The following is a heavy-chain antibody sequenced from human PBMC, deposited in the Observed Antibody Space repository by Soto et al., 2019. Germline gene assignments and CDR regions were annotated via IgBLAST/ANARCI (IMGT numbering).Heavy chain of an antibody. Sequence: WGSLRLPCDASGFPFSRHSLNCVPHAPAKPLARVSSISSAGNDISYPESVEGRFFTSRDNVNNVLYLDIDTLRAEDRAVYYCARLACWGRGTLGAVSS. CDR2: ISSAGNDI. CDR1: GFPFSRHS. CDR3: ARLAC. J-gene: IGHJ1*01. V-gene: IGHV3-21*06.